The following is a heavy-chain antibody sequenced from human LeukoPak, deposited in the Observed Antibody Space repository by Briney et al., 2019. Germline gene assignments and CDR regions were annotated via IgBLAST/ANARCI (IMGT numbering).Heavy chain of an antibody. V-gene: IGHV3-23*01. CDR1: GFTFSSYG. CDR2: ISGSGGST. D-gene: IGHD5-12*01. J-gene: IGHJ4*02. CDR3: AKDVAGSGYDPGDY. Sequence: GGSLRLSCAASGFTFSSYGMSWVRQAPGKGLEWVSAISGSGGSTYYADSVKGRFTISRDNSKNTLYLQMNSLRAEDTAVYYCAKDVAGSGYDPGDYWGQGTLVTVSS.